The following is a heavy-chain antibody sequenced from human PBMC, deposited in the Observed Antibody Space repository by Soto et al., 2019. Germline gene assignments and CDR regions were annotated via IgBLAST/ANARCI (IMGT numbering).Heavy chain of an antibody. Sequence: PGGSLRLSCAASGFTFSNYALHWVRQAPGKGLEWVAVISDDGSNKYYADSVKGRFTISRDNSKNTLYLQMNSLRAEDTAVYYCARDRFASSWSYFGYWGQGT. V-gene: IGHV3-30-3*01. J-gene: IGHJ4*02. D-gene: IGHD6-13*01. CDR3: ARDRFASSWSYFGY. CDR1: GFTFSNYA. CDR2: ISDDGSNK.